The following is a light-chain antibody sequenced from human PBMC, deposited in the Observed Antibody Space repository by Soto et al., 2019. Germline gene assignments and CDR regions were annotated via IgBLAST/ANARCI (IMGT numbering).Light chain of an antibody. J-gene: IGKJ1*01. CDR3: QQYHNTPRT. Sequence: DIVMTQSPDSLAVSLGERATINCKSSQSVLHSSNNKNYLAWYQQKPGQPPKLLIYWASTRESGVPDRFSGSGSGTDFTLTISSLQAEDVAVYYCQQYHNTPRTFGQGTKVEIK. CDR2: WAS. CDR1: QSVLHSSNNKNY. V-gene: IGKV4-1*01.